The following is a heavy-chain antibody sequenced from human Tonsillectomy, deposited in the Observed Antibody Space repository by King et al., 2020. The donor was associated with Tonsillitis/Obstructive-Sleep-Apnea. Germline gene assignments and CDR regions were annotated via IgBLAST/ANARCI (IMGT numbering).Heavy chain of an antibody. V-gene: IGHV3-48*02. Sequence: VQLVESGGGLVQRGGSLRLSCAASGFTFSTYSMNWVRQAPGKGLEWVSFISGRSSTKYYADSVKGRFTISRDNAGNSLFLQMTSLRDDDTAVYFCARLPPTGFLETGPHYMDVWGKGATIIVSS. D-gene: IGHD3-3*01. CDR1: GFTFSTYS. CDR3: ARLPPTGFLETGPHYMDV. CDR2: ISGRSSTK. J-gene: IGHJ6*03.